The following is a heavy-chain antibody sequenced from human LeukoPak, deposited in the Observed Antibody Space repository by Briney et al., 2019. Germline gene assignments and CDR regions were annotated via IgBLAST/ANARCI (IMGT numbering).Heavy chain of an antibody. Sequence: SETLSLTCAVSGYSISSNNWWGWIRQPPGKGLEWIGYIYYSGSTFYNPSLKSRVTMSVDTTKNQFSLNMSSVTAVDTAVYYCVRNVSRIVGATGWFDPWGQGTLVTVSS. CDR3: VRNVSRIVGATGWFDP. J-gene: IGHJ5*02. CDR2: IYYSGST. CDR1: GYSISSNNW. V-gene: IGHV4-28*01. D-gene: IGHD1-26*01.